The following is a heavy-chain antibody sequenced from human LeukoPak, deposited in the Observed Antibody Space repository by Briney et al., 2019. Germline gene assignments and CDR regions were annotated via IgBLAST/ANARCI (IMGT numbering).Heavy chain of an antibody. Sequence: PSETRSLACTVSGGSISSSSYYWGWIRQPPEKGLEWFGSIYYTRSTYYNPSLKSRVTISVDTSKNQFSLKLTSVTAADTAVYYCARGVTMIVVVIHDWYFDLWGRGTLVTVSS. CDR2: IYYTRST. J-gene: IGHJ2*01. CDR3: ARGVTMIVVVIHDWYFDL. D-gene: IGHD3-22*01. CDR1: GGSISSSSYY. V-gene: IGHV4-39*01.